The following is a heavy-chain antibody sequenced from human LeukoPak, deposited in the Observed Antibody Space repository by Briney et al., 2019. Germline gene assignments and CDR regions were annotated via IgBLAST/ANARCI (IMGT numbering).Heavy chain of an antibody. CDR3: ARGPYGYASSATLGSYNWFDP. CDR2: IYPGDSHT. V-gene: IGHV5-51*01. CDR1: GYSFTNYW. D-gene: IGHD3-10*01. Sequence: GESLKISCEGSGYSFTNYWIGWVRQMPGKGLEWMGIIYPGDSHTRYSPSFQDQVTISADMSINTAYLQWSSLKASDTATYYCARGPYGYASSATLGSYNWFDPWGQGTLVTVSS. J-gene: IGHJ5*02.